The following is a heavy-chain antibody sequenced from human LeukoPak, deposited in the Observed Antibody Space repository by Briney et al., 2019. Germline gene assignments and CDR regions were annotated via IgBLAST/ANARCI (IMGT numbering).Heavy chain of an antibody. CDR3: ARDRASIAASRGFDP. Sequence: TSETLSLTXTVSGGSISSYYWSWIRQPPGKGLEWIGYIYYSGSTNYNPSLKSRVTISVDTSKNQFSLKLSSVTAADTAVYYCARDRASIAASRGFDPWGQGTLVTVSS. V-gene: IGHV4-59*01. D-gene: IGHD6-6*01. J-gene: IGHJ5*02. CDR1: GGSISSYY. CDR2: IYYSGST.